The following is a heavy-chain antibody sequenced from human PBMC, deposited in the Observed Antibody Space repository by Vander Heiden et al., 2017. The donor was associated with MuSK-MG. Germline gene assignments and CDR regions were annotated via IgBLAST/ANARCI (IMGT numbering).Heavy chain of an antibody. Sequence: QVQLVQSGAEVKKPGASVKVSCKASGYTFTSYYMHWVRQAPGQGLEWMGIINPSGGSTSYAQKFQGRVTMTRDTSTSTVYMELSSLRSEDTAVYYCARAAPGILWLYGMDVWGQGTTVTVSS. CDR1: GYTFTSYY. J-gene: IGHJ6*02. V-gene: IGHV1-46*01. CDR2: INPSGGST. D-gene: IGHD2-21*01. CDR3: ARAAPGILWLYGMDV.